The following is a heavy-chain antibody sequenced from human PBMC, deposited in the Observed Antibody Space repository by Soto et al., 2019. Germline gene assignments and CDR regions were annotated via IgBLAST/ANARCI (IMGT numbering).Heavy chain of an antibody. CDR2: ISSSSSYI. CDR1: GFTFSSYS. D-gene: IGHD4-17*01. CDR3: ARSSNTVTTQNDY. Sequence: GGSLRLSCAASGFTFSSYSMNWVRQAPGKGLEWVSSISSSSSYIYYADSVKGRFTISRDNAKNSLYLQMNSLRAEDTAVYYCARSSNTVTTQNDYWGQGTLVTVSS. J-gene: IGHJ4*02. V-gene: IGHV3-21*01.